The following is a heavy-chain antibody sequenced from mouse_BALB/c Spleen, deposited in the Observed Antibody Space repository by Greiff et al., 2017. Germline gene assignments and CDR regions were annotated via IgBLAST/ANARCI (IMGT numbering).Heavy chain of an antibody. Sequence: QVQLKQSGAELAKPGASVKMSCKASGYTFTSYWMHWVKQRPGQGLEWIGYINPSTGYTEYNQKFKDKATLTADKSSSTAYMQLSSLTSEDSAVYYCAREGEILLPFAYWGQGTLVTVSA. J-gene: IGHJ3*01. D-gene: IGHD1-1*01. CDR2: INPSTGYT. CDR3: AREGEILLPFAY. V-gene: IGHV1-7*01. CDR1: GYTFTSYW.